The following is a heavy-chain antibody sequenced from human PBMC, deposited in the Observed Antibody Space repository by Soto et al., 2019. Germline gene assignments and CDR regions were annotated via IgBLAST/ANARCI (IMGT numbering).Heavy chain of an antibody. CDR1: GFTFSTYW. D-gene: IGHD1-7*01. V-gene: IGHV3-7*03. CDR3: ARVLFRSEELPYYFDY. J-gene: IGHJ4*02. CDR2: VKQDGSDK. Sequence: GGSLRLSCAASGFTFSTYWMSWVRQAPGKGLEWVANVKQDGSDKLYVDSAEGRFTISRDNARNSLSLQMNSLRAEDTAVYYCARVLFRSEELPYYFDYWGQGTLVTVSS.